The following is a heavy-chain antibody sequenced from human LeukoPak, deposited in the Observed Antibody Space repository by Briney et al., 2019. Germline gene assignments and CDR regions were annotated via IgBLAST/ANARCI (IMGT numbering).Heavy chain of an antibody. Sequence: PGGSLRLSCAASGFTFSSYGMHWVRQAPGKGLEWVAVISYDGSNKYYADSVKGRFTISRDNSKNTLYLQMNSLRAEDTAVYYCAKGDYVWGSYHNLDVWGKGTTVTVSS. D-gene: IGHD3-16*02. J-gene: IGHJ6*04. CDR3: AKGDYVWGSYHNLDV. V-gene: IGHV3-30*18. CDR1: GFTFSSYG. CDR2: ISYDGSNK.